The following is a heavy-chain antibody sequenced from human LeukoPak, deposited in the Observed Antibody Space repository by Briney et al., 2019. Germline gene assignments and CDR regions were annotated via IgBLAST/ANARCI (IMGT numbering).Heavy chain of an antibody. CDR3: ARHQLVSATDAFDI. V-gene: IGHV4-39*01. J-gene: IGHJ3*02. D-gene: IGHD6-13*01. CDR2: IYYSGST. Sequence: SETMSLTCTVSNGSISSSSYYWGWIRQPPGKGLEWIGSIYYSGSTYYNPSLKSRVTISLVTSKNQFSLNLSSVTAADTAVYYCARHQLVSATDAFDIWGQGTMVTVSS. CDR1: NGSISSSSYY.